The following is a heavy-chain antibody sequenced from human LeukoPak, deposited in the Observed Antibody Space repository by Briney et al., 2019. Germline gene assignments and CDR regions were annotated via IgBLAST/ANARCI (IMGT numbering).Heavy chain of an antibody. CDR3: ARVAGSIDY. Sequence: ASVEVSCKTSGYTFTTYDINWVRQATGQGLEWMGWMNPNSGYTGYAQKFQGRVTITRDTSISTAYMELSSLRSEDTAVYYCARVAGSIDYWGQGTLVTVSS. J-gene: IGHJ4*02. D-gene: IGHD6-19*01. V-gene: IGHV1-8*03. CDR2: MNPNSGYT. CDR1: GYTFTTYD.